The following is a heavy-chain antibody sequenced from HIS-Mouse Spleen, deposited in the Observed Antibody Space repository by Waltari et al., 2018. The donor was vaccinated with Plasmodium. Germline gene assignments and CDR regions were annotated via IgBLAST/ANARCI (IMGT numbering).Heavy chain of an antibody. CDR1: GFTFSRYW. J-gene: IGHJ2*01. D-gene: IGHD6-13*01. Sequence: EVQLVESGGGLVQPGGSLRLPCAASGFTFSRYWRSWVRQAPGKGLEWVANIKQDGSEKYYVDSVKGRFTISRDNAKNSLYLQMNSLRAEDTAVYYCASSWYWYFDLWGRGTLVTVSS. CDR3: ASSWYWYFDL. V-gene: IGHV3-7*01. CDR2: IKQDGSEK.